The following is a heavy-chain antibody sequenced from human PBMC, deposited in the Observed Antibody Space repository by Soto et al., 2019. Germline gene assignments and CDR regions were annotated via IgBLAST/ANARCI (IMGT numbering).Heavy chain of an antibody. CDR1: GYTFTSYD. CDR3: ARERGCSGGSCYFFDY. J-gene: IGHJ4*02. Sequence: QVQLVQSGAEVKKPGASVKVSCKASGYTFTSYDINWVRQATGQGLEWMGWMNPNSGNTAYAQKFQGRVTMTRNTSISTAYMELSSLRSEDPAVYYCARERGCSGGSCYFFDYWGQGTLVTVSS. D-gene: IGHD2-15*01. V-gene: IGHV1-8*01. CDR2: MNPNSGNT.